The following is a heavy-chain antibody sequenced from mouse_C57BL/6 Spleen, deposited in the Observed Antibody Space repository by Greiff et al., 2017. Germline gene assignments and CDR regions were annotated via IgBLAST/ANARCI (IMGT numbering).Heavy chain of an antibody. CDR2: IYPGDGDT. D-gene: IGHD2-5*01. V-gene: IGHV1-80*01. Sequence: QVQLQQPGAELVKPGASVKLSCKASGYAFSSYWMNWVKQRPGRGLEWIGQIYPGDGDTNYNGKFKGKATLTADKSSSTAYMELSSVTSEDSEVAFCARDSNYYAMDYWGQGTSVTVSS. CDR3: ARDSNYYAMDY. CDR1: GYAFSSYW. J-gene: IGHJ4*01.